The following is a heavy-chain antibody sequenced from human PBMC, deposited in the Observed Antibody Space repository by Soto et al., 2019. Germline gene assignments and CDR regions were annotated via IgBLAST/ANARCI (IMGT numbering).Heavy chain of an antibody. CDR2: IYPGDSDT. V-gene: IGHV5-51*01. Sequence: GESLKISCKGSGYSFTSYWIGWVRQMPGKGLEWMGIIYPGDSDTRYSPSFQGQVTIAAVKSISTAYLQWSRLKASDTAMYYCARLGRGVYYDSSGYYPPNYYYYGMDVWGQGTTVTVSS. J-gene: IGHJ6*02. CDR1: GYSFTSYW. CDR3: ARLGRGVYYDSSGYYPPNYYYYGMDV. D-gene: IGHD3-22*01.